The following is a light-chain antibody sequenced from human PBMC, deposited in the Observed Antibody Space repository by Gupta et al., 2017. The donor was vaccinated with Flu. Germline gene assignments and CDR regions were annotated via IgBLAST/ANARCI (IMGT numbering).Light chain of an antibody. CDR3: MQYETWPHT. CDR1: PSLASHAGTTR. V-gene: IGKV2-30*01. CDR2: QVS. J-gene: IGKJ2*01. Sequence: SSSSSNPSLASHAGTTRLAWFQQRPGHTPRRLIYQVSSRESGVPARFSGSGSGTDFTLKISRMQAEDVAIYYCMQYETWPHTFGQGTKLEIK.